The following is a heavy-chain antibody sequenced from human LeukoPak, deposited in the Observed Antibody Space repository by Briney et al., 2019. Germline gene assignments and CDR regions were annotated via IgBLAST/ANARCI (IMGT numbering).Heavy chain of an antibody. Sequence: ASETLSLTCTVSGGSISSSSYYWSWIRQPPGKGLEWIGYIYYSGSTYYNPSLKSRVTISVDTSKNQFSLKLSSVTAADTAVYYCAREAHGYCSGGSCYENYFDYWGQGTLVTVSS. CDR1: GGSISSSSYY. J-gene: IGHJ4*02. CDR3: AREAHGYCSGGSCYENYFDY. CDR2: IYYSGST. D-gene: IGHD2-15*01. V-gene: IGHV4-30-4*01.